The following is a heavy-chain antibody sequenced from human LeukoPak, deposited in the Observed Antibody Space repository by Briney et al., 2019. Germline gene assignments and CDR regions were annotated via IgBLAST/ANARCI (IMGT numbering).Heavy chain of an antibody. CDR1: GGTFSSYA. CDR2: ISPYNGNT. J-gene: IGHJ4*02. CDR3: AKGPLAVEHSTHRFDF. D-gene: IGHD1/OR15-1a*01. Sequence: ASVKVSCKASGGTFSSYAISWVRQAPGQGPEWMGWISPYNGNTIYAQKLQGRVTMTTDTSTSTAYMELRSLRSDDTAVYYCAKGPLAVEHSTHRFDFWGQGTLVTVSS. V-gene: IGHV1-18*01.